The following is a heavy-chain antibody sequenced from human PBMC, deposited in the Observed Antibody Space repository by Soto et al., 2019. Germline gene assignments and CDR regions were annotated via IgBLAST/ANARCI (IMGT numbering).Heavy chain of an antibody. CDR2: MSPKSGDT. Sequence: QVQLVQSGAEVKKPGASVKVSCKASGYTFTSNDINWVRQATGQGFEWMGWMSPKSGDTGYAQKFQGRVTMTRDTSISTAYMELSSLRSEGTAVYYCAGGPPNWGFDFWGQGTLVTVPS. J-gene: IGHJ4*02. D-gene: IGHD7-27*01. V-gene: IGHV1-8*01. CDR1: GYTFTSND. CDR3: AGGPPNWGFDF.